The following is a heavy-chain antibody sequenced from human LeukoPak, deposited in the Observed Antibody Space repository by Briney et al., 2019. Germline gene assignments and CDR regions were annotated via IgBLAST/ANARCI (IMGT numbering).Heavy chain of an antibody. CDR2: ISAYNGNT. CDR1: GYTFTGYY. Sequence: GASVKVSCRASGYTFTGYYMHWVRQAPGQGLEWMGWISAYNGNTVYAQSLQNRVTLATDRFTNTAYMELRSLRSDDTATYYCARGSSSWYRGHFEYWGQGTLVTVSS. V-gene: IGHV1-18*04. CDR3: ARGSSSWYRGHFEY. J-gene: IGHJ4*02. D-gene: IGHD6-13*01.